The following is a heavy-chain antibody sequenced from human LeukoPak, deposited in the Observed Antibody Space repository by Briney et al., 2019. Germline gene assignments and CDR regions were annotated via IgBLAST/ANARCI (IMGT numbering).Heavy chain of an antibody. CDR1: GYTFTSYG. CDR2: IGAYNGNT. V-gene: IGHV1-18*01. J-gene: IGHJ4*02. Sequence: ASVKVSCKASGYTFTSYGISWVRQASGQGLEWMGWIGAYNGNTNYAQKLQGRVTMTTDTSTSTAYMELRSLRSDDTAVYYCARDGDIAAADLFDYWGQGTLVTVSS. CDR3: ARDGDIAAADLFDY. D-gene: IGHD6-13*01.